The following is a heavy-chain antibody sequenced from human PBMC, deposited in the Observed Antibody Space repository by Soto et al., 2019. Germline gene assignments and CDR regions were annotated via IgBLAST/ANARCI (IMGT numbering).Heavy chain of an antibody. CDR2: ITVTDGRR. J-gene: IGHJ6*02. CDR1: GFTFSRYA. D-gene: IGHD1-26*01. V-gene: IGHV3-23*01. Sequence: EGQLLESGGGLVRPGGSLTLSCAGSGFTFSRYAMTWVRQAPGKGLEWVSSITVTDGRRKYADSVKGRFTMSTDTHKNISYLQMKSLRAEDTALYYCAKESMYVVGGGSTRDHYYGMEVWGQGTNVIVS. CDR3: AKESMYVVGGGSTRDHYYGMEV.